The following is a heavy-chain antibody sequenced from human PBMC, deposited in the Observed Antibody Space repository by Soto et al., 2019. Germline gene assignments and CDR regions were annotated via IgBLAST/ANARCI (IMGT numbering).Heavy chain of an antibody. J-gene: IGHJ4*02. Sequence: PGESLKISCKGSGYSFTTYWITWVRQMPGKGLEWMGRIDPSDSYTNYSPSFQGHVTISADKSINTAYVQWSSLKASDTAMYFCARQGVATTPDYWGQGTLVTAPQ. CDR1: GYSFTTYW. D-gene: IGHD2-15*01. CDR2: IDPSDSYT. V-gene: IGHV5-10-1*01. CDR3: ARQGVATTPDY.